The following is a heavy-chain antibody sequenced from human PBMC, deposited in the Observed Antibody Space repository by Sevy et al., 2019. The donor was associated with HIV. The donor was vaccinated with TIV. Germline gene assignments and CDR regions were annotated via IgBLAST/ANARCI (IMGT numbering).Heavy chain of an antibody. CDR3: ARGRLTGIGFDY. V-gene: IGHV1-8*01. Sequence: ASVKVSCKASGYTFTSFDINWVRQATGQGLEWMGWMSPNSGNTGYAQMFQGRVTMTRNTSISTAYMELSSLRSEDTAVYYCARGRLTGIGFDYWGQGTLVTVSS. J-gene: IGHJ4*02. CDR1: GYTFTSFD. D-gene: IGHD7-27*01. CDR2: MSPNSGNT.